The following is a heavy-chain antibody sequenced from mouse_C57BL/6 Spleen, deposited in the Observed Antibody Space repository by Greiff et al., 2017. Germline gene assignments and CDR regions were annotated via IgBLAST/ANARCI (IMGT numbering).Heavy chain of an antibody. CDR1: GYTFTSYW. J-gene: IGHJ4*01. CDR2: IHPNSGST. D-gene: IGHD2-12*01. CDR3: AREGYTNDDAMDY. V-gene: IGHV1-64*01. Sequence: QVQLQQPGAELVKPGASVKLSCKASGYTFTSYWMHWVKQRPGQGLEWIGRIHPNSGSTNYNEKFKSKATRTVDKSASTDYMQLSSLTSEDSAVYYCAREGYTNDDAMDYWGKGTSVTVSS.